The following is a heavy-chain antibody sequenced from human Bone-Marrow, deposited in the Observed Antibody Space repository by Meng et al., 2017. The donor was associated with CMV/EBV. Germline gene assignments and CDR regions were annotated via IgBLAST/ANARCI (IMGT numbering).Heavy chain of an antibody. CDR1: GFTFSSYG. Sequence: GESLKISCAASGFTFSSYGMHWVRQAPGKGLEWVAFIWFDGSIQYYADSVKGRFTISRDNSKNTLFLQMNSLRGEDMAVYYCARWEGVYDSSGYPSNYFDYWGQGTLVTVSS. J-gene: IGHJ4*02. V-gene: IGHV3-30*02. CDR2: IWFDGSIQ. CDR3: ARWEGVYDSSGYPSNYFDY. D-gene: IGHD3-22*01.